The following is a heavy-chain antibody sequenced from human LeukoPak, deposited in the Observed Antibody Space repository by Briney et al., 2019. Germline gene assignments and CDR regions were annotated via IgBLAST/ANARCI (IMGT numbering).Heavy chain of an antibody. CDR1: GGSISSGSYY. D-gene: IGHD3-22*01. CDR3: ARELILPYYYDSSGYHDY. V-gene: IGHV4-61*02. CDR2: IYTSGST. Sequence: SQTLSLTCTVSGGSISSGSYYWSWIRQPAGKGLEWIGRIYTSGSTNYNPSLKSRVTISVDTSKNQFSLKLSSVTAADTAVYYCARELILPYYYDSSGYHDYWGQGTLVTVSS. J-gene: IGHJ4*02.